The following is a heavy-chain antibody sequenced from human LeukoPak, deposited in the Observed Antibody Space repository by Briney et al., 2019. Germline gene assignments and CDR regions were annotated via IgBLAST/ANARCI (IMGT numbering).Heavy chain of an antibody. CDR2: IYYSGST. D-gene: IGHD2-2*01. V-gene: IGHV4-59*08. CDR1: GGSISSYY. Sequence: SETLSLTCSVPGGSISSYYWSWIRQPPGKGLEWIGYIYYSGSTNYNPSLKSRVTISVDTSKNQFSLKLSSVTAADTAVYYCASSYCSSTSCSQSWGQGTLVTVSS. CDR3: ASSYCSSTSCSQS. J-gene: IGHJ4*02.